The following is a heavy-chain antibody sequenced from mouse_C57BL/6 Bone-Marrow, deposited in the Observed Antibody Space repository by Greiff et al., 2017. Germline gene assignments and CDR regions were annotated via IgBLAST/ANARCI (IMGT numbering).Heavy chain of an antibody. CDR1: GFSLTSYG. V-gene: IGHV2-2*01. D-gene: IGHD2-5*01. J-gene: IGHJ4*01. Sequence: QVQLKQSGPGLVQPSQSLSITCTVSGFSLTSYGVHWVRQSPGKGLEWLGVIWSGGSTDYNAAFISRLSISKDNSKSQVFFKMNSLQADDTAIYYCARGDSNCYYYAMDYWGQGTSVTVSS. CDR3: ARGDSNCYYYAMDY. CDR2: IWSGGST.